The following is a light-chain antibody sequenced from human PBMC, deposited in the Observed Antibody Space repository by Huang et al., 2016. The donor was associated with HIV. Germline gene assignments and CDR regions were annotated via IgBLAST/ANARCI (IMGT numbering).Light chain of an antibody. Sequence: EIVMTQSPATLSVSPGERATLSGRASQSVCNYLAWYQQKPGQAPRLLIYDASTGATGIPARFSGSGSGTEFTLTISSLQSEDSAVYYCQQYNDWPLTFGGGTKVEIK. J-gene: IGKJ4*01. CDR1: QSVCNY. V-gene: IGKV3-15*01. CDR2: DAS. CDR3: QQYNDWPLT.